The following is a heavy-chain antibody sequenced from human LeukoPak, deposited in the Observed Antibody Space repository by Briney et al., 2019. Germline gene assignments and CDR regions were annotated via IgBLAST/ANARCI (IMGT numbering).Heavy chain of an antibody. V-gene: IGHV4-34*01. CDR1: GGSFSGYY. CDR3: ARLPLRITMVRGVISFDY. D-gene: IGHD3-10*01. CDR2: INHSGST. Sequence: SETLSLTCAVYGGSFSGYYWRWIRQPPGKGLEWMGEINHSGSTNYNPSLKSRVTISVDTSKNQFSLKLSSVTAADTAVYYCARLPLRITMVRGVISFDYWGQGTLVTVSS. J-gene: IGHJ4*02.